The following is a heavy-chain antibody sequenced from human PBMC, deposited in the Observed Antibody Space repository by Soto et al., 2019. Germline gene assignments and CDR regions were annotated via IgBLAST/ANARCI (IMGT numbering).Heavy chain of an antibody. J-gene: IGHJ6*02. CDR1: GYTFTSYG. Sequence: QVQLVQSGAEVKKPGASVKVSCKASGYTFTSYGFSWVRQAPGQGLEWMGWINAHNGDTNYAQNLQGRVTMTTDTSTHTAYMELRSLRSDDTAVYYCARMGDVPYYYYGMDVWGQGTTVTVSS. CDR2: INAHNGDT. V-gene: IGHV1-18*01. D-gene: IGHD3-16*01. CDR3: ARMGDVPYYYYGMDV.